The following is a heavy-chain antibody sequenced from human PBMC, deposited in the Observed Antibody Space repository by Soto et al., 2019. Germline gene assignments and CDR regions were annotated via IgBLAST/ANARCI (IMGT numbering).Heavy chain of an antibody. Sequence: QVQLVESGGGVVQPGRSLRLSCAASGFTFSSYGMHWVRQAPGKGLEWVAVISYDGSNKYYADSVKGRFTISRDNSKNTLYLQMNSLRAEDTAVYYCANADGSDYEYYFDYWGQGTLVTVSS. V-gene: IGHV3-30*18. CDR3: ANADGSDYEYYFDY. CDR1: GFTFSSYG. D-gene: IGHD5-12*01. CDR2: ISYDGSNK. J-gene: IGHJ4*02.